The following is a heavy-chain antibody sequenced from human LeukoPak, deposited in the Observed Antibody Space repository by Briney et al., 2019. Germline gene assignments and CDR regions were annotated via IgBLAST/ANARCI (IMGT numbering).Heavy chain of an antibody. D-gene: IGHD5-12*01. CDR1: GFTVSSNY. CDR3: ARDRPSGYGFDY. J-gene: IGHJ4*02. CDR2: IYSGGST. V-gene: IGHV3-66*01. Sequence: SGGSLRLSCAASGFTVSSNYMSWVRQAPGKGLEWVSVIYSGGSTYYADSVKGRFTISRDNSKNTLYLQMNSLRAEDTAVYYCARDRPSGYGFDYWGQGTLVTVSS.